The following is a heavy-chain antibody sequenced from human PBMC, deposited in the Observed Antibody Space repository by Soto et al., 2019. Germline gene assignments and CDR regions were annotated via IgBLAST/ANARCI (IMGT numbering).Heavy chain of an antibody. D-gene: IGHD3-22*01. V-gene: IGHV3-74*01. CDR2: INSDGSST. J-gene: IGHJ4*02. CDR1: GFTFSSYW. Sequence: GSLRLSCAASGFTFSSYWMHWVRQAPGKGLVWVSRINSDGSSTSYAASVKGRFTISRDNAKNTLYLQMNSLRAEDTAVYYCARDHYDSSFDYWGQGTLVTVSS. CDR3: ARDHYDSSFDY.